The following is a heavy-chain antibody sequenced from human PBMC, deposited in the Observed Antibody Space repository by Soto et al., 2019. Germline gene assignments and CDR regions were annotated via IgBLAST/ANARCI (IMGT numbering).Heavy chain of an antibody. CDR2: IYYSGST. CDR3: SRDYRTSAGRHLDY. Sequence: PSETLSLTCTVSGGSISSYYWSWVRQPPGKGLEWIGYIYYSGSTKYNPSLKSRVTISVATSKNQFSLKLSSVTAADTAVYYCSRDYRTSAGRHLDYWGQGTLVTVSS. V-gene: IGHV4-59*01. CDR1: GGSISSYY. D-gene: IGHD3-16*02. J-gene: IGHJ4*02.